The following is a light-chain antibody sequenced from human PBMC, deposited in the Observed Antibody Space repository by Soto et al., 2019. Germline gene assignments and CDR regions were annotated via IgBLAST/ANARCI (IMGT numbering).Light chain of an antibody. J-gene: IGKJ5*01. Sequence: EIMMTQSPATLSVTPGERATLSCRASQSVSSNLAWYQQKPGQAPRLLIYGASTRATGIPARFSGSGSGTEFTLTISSLQSEDFAVYYCQQYTGPPTTFGQGTLLEV. CDR1: QSVSSN. V-gene: IGKV3-15*01. CDR2: GAS. CDR3: QQYTGPPTT.